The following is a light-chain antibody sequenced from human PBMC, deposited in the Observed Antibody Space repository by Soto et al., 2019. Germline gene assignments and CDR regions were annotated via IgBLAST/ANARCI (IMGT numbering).Light chain of an antibody. CDR1: QSISDT. CDR3: QQYHIWPPWT. V-gene: IGKV3-15*01. Sequence: EIVMTQSPATLSVSPGGRSTLSYRTSQSISDTLAWYQQRPGQAPRLLMYGASTRADGIPARFTGSGSGTEFTLTISSLQSEDFAVYYCQQYHIWPPWTSGQGTKVE. CDR2: GAS. J-gene: IGKJ1*01.